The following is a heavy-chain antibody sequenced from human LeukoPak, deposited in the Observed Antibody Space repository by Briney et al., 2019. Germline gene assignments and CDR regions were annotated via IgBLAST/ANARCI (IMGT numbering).Heavy chain of an antibody. V-gene: IGHV4-34*01. CDR1: GGSFSGYY. CDR3: ARGRIVGARNFDY. D-gene: IGHD1-26*01. Sequence: TSETLSLTCAVYGGSFSGYYWSWIRQPPGKGLEWIGEINHRGSTNYNPSLKSRVTISVDTSKNQFSLKLSSVTAADTAVYYCARGRIVGARNFDYWGQGTLVTVSS. CDR2: INHRGST. J-gene: IGHJ4*02.